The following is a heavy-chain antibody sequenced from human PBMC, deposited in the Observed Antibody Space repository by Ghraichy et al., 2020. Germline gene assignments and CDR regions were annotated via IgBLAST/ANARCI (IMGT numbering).Heavy chain of an antibody. V-gene: IGHV3-21*01. J-gene: IGHJ6*02. CDR1: GFTFSSYS. CDR3: ARVGVVVVAATHYYYGMDV. Sequence: GGSRRLSCAASGFTFSSYSMNWVRQAPGKGLEWVSSISSSSSYIYYADSVKGRFTISRDNAKNSLYLQMNSLRAEDTAVYYCARVGVVVVAATHYYYGMDVWGQGTTVTVSS. CDR2: ISSSSSYI. D-gene: IGHD2-15*01.